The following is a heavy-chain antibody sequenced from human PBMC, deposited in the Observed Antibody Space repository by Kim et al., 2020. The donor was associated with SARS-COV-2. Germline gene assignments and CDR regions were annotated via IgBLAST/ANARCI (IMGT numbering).Heavy chain of an antibody. D-gene: IGHD3-3*01. J-gene: IGHJ6*02. Sequence: GGSLRLSCAASGFTFSSYAMSWVRQAPGKGLEWVSAISGSGGSTYYADSVKGRFTISRHNSKNTLYLQMNSLRAEDTAVYYCAKDRTLYYDFWSGYDRPRDGMDVWGQGTTVTVSS. CDR1: GFTFSSYA. CDR2: ISGSGGST. CDR3: AKDRTLYYDFWSGYDRPRDGMDV. V-gene: IGHV3-23*01.